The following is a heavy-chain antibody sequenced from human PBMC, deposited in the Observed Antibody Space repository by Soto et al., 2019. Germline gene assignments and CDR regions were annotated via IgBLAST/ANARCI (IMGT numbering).Heavy chain of an antibody. V-gene: IGHV4-61*01. J-gene: IGHJ5*02. CDR1: GGSVTSGNYY. Sequence: PSETLSLTCTVSGGSVTSGNYYWSWIRQPPGKGLEWIGHIYYSGSTNYNPSLKSRVTISVDASKNQFSLKASDSAIYYCAKHPPFSSASDWLDPWGQGTLVTVSS. D-gene: IGHD3-22*01. CDR3: FSSASDWLDP. CDR2: IYYSGST.